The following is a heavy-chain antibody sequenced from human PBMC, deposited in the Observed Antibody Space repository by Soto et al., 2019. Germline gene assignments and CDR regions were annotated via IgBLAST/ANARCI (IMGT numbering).Heavy chain of an antibody. D-gene: IGHD3-16*01. Sequence: GGSLRLSCAASGFTFSNYGIHWVRQAPGKGQEWVAYISSNGSIIYYADSVKGRFTISRDNAKNSLYLQMNSLRAEDTAVYYCARGITSLYYYYMDVWGKGTTVTGSS. CDR1: GFTFSNYG. V-gene: IGHV3-48*01. CDR2: ISSNGSII. CDR3: ARGITSLYYYYMDV. J-gene: IGHJ6*03.